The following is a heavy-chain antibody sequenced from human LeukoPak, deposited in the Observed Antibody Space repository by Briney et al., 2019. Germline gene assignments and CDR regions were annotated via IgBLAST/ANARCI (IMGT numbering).Heavy chain of an antibody. V-gene: IGHV3-23*01. J-gene: IGHJ3*02. Sequence: QPGGSLRLSCAASGFTFSSYAMSWVRQAPGNGLEWVSAISGSGGSTYYADSVKGRFTISRDNSKNTLYLQMNSLRAEDTAVYYCAKVAATQDIVVVPTATLAFYIWGHGTMVTVSS. CDR2: ISGSGGST. CDR1: GFTFSSYA. CDR3: AKVAATQDIVVVPTATLAFYI. D-gene: IGHD2-2*01.